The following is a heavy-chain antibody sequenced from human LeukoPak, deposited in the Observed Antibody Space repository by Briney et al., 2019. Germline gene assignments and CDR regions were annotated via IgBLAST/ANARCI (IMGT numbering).Heavy chain of an antibody. D-gene: IGHD6-19*01. J-gene: IGHJ4*02. CDR2: IIPIFGTA. V-gene: IGHV1-69*05. CDR3: ARTPMYSSGWYCYFDY. CDR1: GGTFSSYA. Sequence: SVKVSCTASGGTFSSYAISWVRQAPGQGLEWMGRIIPIFGTANYAQKFQGRVTITTDESTSTAYMELCSLRSEDTAVYYCARTPMYSSGWYCYFDYWGQGTLVTVSS.